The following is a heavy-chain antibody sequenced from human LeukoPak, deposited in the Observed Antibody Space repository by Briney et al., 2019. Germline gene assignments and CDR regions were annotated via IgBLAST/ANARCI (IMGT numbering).Heavy chain of an antibody. CDR3: ARGSQYYDFWSGYYTGIGVFWFDP. Sequence: PSETLSLTCTVSGGSISSSSYYWGWIRQPPGKGLEWIGSIYYSGSTYYNPSLKSRVTISVDTSKNQFSLKLSSVTAADTAVYYCARGSQYYDFWSGYYTGIGVFWFDPWGQGTLVTVSS. CDR1: GGSISSSSYY. CDR2: IYYSGST. D-gene: IGHD3-3*01. V-gene: IGHV4-39*07. J-gene: IGHJ5*02.